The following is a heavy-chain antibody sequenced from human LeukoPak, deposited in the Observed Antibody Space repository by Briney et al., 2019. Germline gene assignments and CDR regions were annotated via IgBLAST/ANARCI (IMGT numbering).Heavy chain of an antibody. D-gene: IGHD3-3*01. CDR1: GFTFSSYG. J-gene: IGHJ6*02. CDR2: IWYDGSNK. V-gene: IGHV3-33*01. CDR3: ATEGCWSSYYYYYYYGMDV. Sequence: PGGSLRLSCAASGFTFSSYGMHWVRQAPGKGLEWVAVIWYDGSNKYYADSVKGRFTISRDNSKNTLYLQMNSLRAEDTAVYYCATEGCWSSYYYYYYYGMDVWGQGTTVTVSS.